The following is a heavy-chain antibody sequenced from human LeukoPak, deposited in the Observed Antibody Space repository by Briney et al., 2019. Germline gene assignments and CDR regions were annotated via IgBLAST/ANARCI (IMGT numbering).Heavy chain of an antibody. D-gene: IGHD5-24*01. CDR3: GRRGDGYNYFVY. CDR1: GGSFSGYY. Sequence: SETLSLTCAVYGGSFSGYYWSWIRQPPGKGLEWIGEINHSGSTNYNPSLKSRVTISVDTSKNQFSLKLSSVTAADTAVYYCGRRGDGYNYFVYWGQGTLVTVSS. J-gene: IGHJ4*02. CDR2: INHSGST. V-gene: IGHV4-34*01.